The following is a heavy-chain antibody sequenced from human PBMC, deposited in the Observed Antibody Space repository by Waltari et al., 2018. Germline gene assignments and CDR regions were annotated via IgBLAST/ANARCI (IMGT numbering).Heavy chain of an antibody. CDR2: IYTSGGT. CDR1: GGSIDSGSYY. CDR3: ARGPLLSKVDY. Sequence: QVQLQESGPGLVKPSQTLSLTCTVSGGSIDSGSYYWSWIRQPAGKGLEWIGRIYTSGGTNYNPSLKTRVTILVDTSKNQFSLNLSSVTAADTAVYYCARGPLLSKVDYWGQGTLVIVSS. V-gene: IGHV4-61*02. J-gene: IGHJ4*02. D-gene: IGHD1-26*01.